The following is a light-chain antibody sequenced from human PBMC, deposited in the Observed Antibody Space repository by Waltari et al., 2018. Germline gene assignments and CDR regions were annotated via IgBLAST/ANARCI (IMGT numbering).Light chain of an antibody. CDR1: RGIGNY. J-gene: IGKJ2*01. Sequence: DIQMTQSPSAMSASVGDRVTVTCRARRGIGNYVAWFQQKPGIVPKRLGYSASSLQSGVPSRFSGTACGTEFTLTISSLQPEDIATYYCRQYHAYPHTFGQGSKLELK. V-gene: IGKV1-17*03. CDR3: RQYHAYPHT. CDR2: SAS.